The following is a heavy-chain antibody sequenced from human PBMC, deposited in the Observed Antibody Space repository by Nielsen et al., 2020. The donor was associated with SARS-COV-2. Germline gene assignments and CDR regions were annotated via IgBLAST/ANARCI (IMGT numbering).Heavy chain of an antibody. J-gene: IGHJ6*02. D-gene: IGHD3/OR15-3a*01. CDR1: RYTFTDSD. V-gene: IGHV1-2*06. Sequence: SVNVSFKASRYTFTDSDIDWVRQAPGQGLEWMGRINTYSGGANYAQKFQGTVTMTRDASISTVYMELTSDDTAVYYCARARATIFGLVMSYGMDVWGQGTTVAVSS. CDR3: ARARATIFGLVMSYGMDV. CDR2: INTYSGGA.